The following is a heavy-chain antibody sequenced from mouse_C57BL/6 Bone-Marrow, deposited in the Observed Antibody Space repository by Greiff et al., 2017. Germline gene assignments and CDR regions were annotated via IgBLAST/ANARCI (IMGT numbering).Heavy chain of an antibody. CDR1: GYTFTDYN. Sequence: VQLKQSGPELVKPGASVKIPCKASGYTFTDYNMDWVKQSHGKSLEWIGDINPNNGGTIYNEKFKGKATLTVDKSSSTAYMELRSLTSEDTAVYYCARGWLLLYYFDYWGQGTTLTVSS. CDR3: ARGWLLLYYFDY. V-gene: IGHV1-18*01. CDR2: INPNNGGT. D-gene: IGHD2-3*01. J-gene: IGHJ2*01.